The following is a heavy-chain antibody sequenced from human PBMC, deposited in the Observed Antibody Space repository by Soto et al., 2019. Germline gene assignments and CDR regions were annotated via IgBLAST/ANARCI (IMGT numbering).Heavy chain of an antibody. Sequence: ASVKVSCKASGYTFTSYGISWVRQAPGQGLEWMGWISAYNGNTNYAQKLQGRVTMTTDTSTSTAYMELRSLRSDDTAVYYCARAGTGRLGSGYDLYTYWGQGTLVTVSS. J-gene: IGHJ4*02. V-gene: IGHV1-18*01. CDR2: ISAYNGNT. D-gene: IGHD5-12*01. CDR1: GYTFTSYG. CDR3: ARAGTGRLGSGYDLYTY.